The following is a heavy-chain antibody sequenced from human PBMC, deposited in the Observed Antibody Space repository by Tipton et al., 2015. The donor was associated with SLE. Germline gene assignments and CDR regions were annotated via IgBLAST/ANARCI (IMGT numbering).Heavy chain of an antibody. CDR1: GFIFSDYY. Sequence: SLRLSCAASGFIFSDYYMTWIRQAPGKGLEWVAYISSDSKYTNYAASLKGRFTISRDNSRNSLDLQISSLRDEDTAVYYCARRQEAFDAWGQGIVVTVSS. V-gene: IGHV3-11*03. CDR2: ISSDSKYT. J-gene: IGHJ5*02. CDR3: ARRQEAFDA.